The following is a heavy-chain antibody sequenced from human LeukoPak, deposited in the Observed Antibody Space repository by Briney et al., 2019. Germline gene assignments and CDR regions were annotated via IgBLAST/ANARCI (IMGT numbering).Heavy chain of an antibody. V-gene: IGHV4-61*01. D-gene: IGHD6-19*01. J-gene: IGHJ2*01. CDR1: GGSISISSYY. Sequence: PSETLSLTCTVSGGSISISSYYWNWIRQPPGKGLEWIGYIYYSGSTNYNPSLKSRVTISVDTSKNQFSLKLSSVTAADTAVYYCARDVRDSIGGHWYFDLWGRGTLVTVSS. CDR2: IYYSGST. CDR3: ARDVRDSIGGHWYFDL.